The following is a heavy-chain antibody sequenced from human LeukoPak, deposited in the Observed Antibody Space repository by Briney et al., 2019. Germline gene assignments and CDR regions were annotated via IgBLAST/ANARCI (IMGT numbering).Heavy chain of an antibody. CDR1: GGSISGYY. CDR2: IYYSGST. Sequence: SETLSLTCTVSGGSISGYYWTWIRQPPGKGLEWIGYIYYSGSTNYNPSLKSRVTISVDTSKNQFSLKLSSVTAADTAVYYCARMGGNTLTPPATVLYYFDYWGQGALVTVSS. CDR3: ARMGGNTLTPPATVLYYFDY. J-gene: IGHJ4*02. V-gene: IGHV4-59*01. D-gene: IGHD4-11*01.